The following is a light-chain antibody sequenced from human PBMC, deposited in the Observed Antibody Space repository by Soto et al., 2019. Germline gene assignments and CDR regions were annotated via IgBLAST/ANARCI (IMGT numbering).Light chain of an antibody. V-gene: IGLV2-14*01. CDR1: SSDVGGYNY. Sequence: QSALTQPASVPGSPGQSITISCTGTSSDVGGYNYVSWYQQHPDKAPKLMIYEVSNRPSGVSNRFSGSKSGNTASLTISGLQAEDEADYYCSSYTSSSTPYVFGTGTKVTVL. J-gene: IGLJ1*01. CDR2: EVS. CDR3: SSYTSSSTPYV.